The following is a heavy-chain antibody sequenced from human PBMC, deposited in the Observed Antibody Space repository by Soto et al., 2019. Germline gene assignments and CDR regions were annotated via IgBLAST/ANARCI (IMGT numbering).Heavy chain of an antibody. J-gene: IGHJ5*02. Sequence: GESLKISCKGSGYSFTSYWIGWVRQMPGKGLEWMGIIYPGDSDTRYSPSFQGQVTISADKSISTAYLQWSSLKASDTAMYYCARRRALTHHMAINWFDPWGQGTLVTVSS. D-gene: IGHD2-21*01. CDR3: ARRRALTHHMAINWFDP. V-gene: IGHV5-51*01. CDR1: GYSFTSYW. CDR2: IYPGDSDT.